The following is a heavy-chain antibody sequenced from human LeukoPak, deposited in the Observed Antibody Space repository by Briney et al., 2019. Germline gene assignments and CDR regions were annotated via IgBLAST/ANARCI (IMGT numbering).Heavy chain of an antibody. Sequence: GGSLRLSCAASGFXFSNAWISWVRQAPGKGLKWVGRIKSKTDGGTTDYAAPVKGRFTISRDDSKNTLYLQMNSLKTEDTAVYYCTTLSGGLTTLDYWGQGTLVTVSS. CDR2: IKSKTDGGTT. CDR3: TTLSGGLTTLDY. V-gene: IGHV3-15*01. D-gene: IGHD4-11*01. CDR1: GFXFSNAW. J-gene: IGHJ4*02.